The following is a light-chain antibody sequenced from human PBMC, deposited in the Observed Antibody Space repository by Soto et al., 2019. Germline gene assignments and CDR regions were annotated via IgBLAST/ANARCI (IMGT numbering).Light chain of an antibody. J-gene: IGLJ1*01. CDR1: SSDVGAYDS. Sequence: QSVLTQPASVSGSPGQSIAISCTGTSSDVGAYDSVCWYQQHPGKAPKLIIFGASNRPSGVSNRFSGYKSGNTASLTISGLQAEDEADYYCSSYTSDSSYVFGTGTKLTVL. CDR2: GAS. CDR3: SSYTSDSSYV. V-gene: IGLV2-14*03.